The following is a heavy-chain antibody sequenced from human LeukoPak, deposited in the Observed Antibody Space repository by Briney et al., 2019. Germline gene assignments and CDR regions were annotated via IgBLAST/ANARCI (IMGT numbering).Heavy chain of an antibody. D-gene: IGHD2-21*01. J-gene: IGHJ5*02. CDR2: IDGGGGNT. CDR1: TFTFANSA. V-gene: IGHV3-23*01. CDR3: AKERAYCGGDCPNWFDP. Sequence: PGGSLRLSCAASTFTFANSAMYWFRQAPGKGLEWVSTIDGGGGNTYYTDSVTGRFTIPGDNSKNTLYLQMNSLRAEDTAVYYCAKERAYCGGDCPNWFDPWGQGTLVTVSS.